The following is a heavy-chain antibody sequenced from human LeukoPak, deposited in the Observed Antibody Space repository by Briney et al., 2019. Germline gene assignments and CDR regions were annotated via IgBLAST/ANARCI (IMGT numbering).Heavy chain of an antibody. J-gene: IGHJ4*02. CDR1: GFTFSSYW. D-gene: IGHD2-2*01. V-gene: IGHV3-74*01. CDR2: INSDGSST. Sequence: GGSLRLSCAASGFTFSSYWMHWVRQAPGKGLVWVSRINSDGSSTSYADSVKGRFTISRDNAKNTLYLQMNSLRAEDTAVYYCARAVGGTSCFDYWGRGTLVTVSS. CDR3: ARAVGGTSCFDY.